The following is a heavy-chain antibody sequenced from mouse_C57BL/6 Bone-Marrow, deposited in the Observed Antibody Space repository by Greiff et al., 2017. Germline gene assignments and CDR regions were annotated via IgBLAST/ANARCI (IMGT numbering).Heavy chain of an antibody. Sequence: EVQLQQSGPVLVKPGASVKMSCKASGYTFTDYYMNWVKQSHGKSLEWIGVINPYNGGTSYNQKFKGKATLTVDKSSSTAYMELNSLTSEDSAVYYCATPTGKEYYLDYWGQGTTLTVSS. CDR3: ATPTGKEYYLDY. D-gene: IGHD4-1*01. V-gene: IGHV1-19*01. J-gene: IGHJ2*01. CDR1: GYTFTDYY. CDR2: INPYNGGT.